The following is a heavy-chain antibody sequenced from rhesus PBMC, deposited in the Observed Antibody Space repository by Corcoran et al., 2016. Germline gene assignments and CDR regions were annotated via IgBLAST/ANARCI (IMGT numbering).Heavy chain of an antibody. D-gene: IGHD5-42*01. CDR2: IYGNSASP. CDR1: GGSISGYYY. J-gene: IGHJ4*01. CDR3: ARDGDTVGTAYFDY. Sequence: QVQLQQWGEGLVKPSETLSLTCAVYGGSISGYYYWSWIRQPPGKGLEWIVYIYGNSASPNYNPSLKNRVTISKDTSKNQFSRKLSSVTAADTAVYYCARDGDTVGTAYFDYWGQGVLVTVSS. V-gene: IGHV4-73*01.